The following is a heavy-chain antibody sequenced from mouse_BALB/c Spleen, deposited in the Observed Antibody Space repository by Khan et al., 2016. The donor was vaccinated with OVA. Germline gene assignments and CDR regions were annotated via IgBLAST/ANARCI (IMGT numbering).Heavy chain of an antibody. J-gene: IGHJ3*01. CDR3: ARRGYDYGRGALFAY. CDR1: GFSLDKYS. V-gene: IGHV2-2*02. Sequence: QVQLKQSGPGLVAPSQSLSITCTVSGFSLDKYSIHWIRQSPGKGLEWLGVIWSAGSTDYNAAFISRLTITKDNSRSQVFFQVNSLQPNDTAVYYCARRGYDYGRGALFAYWGQGTLVTVSA. D-gene: IGHD2-4*01. CDR2: IWSAGST.